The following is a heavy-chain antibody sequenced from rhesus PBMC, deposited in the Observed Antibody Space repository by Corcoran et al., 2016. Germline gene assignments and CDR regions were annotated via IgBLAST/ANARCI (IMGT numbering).Heavy chain of an antibody. Sequence: QVQLQESGPGLVKPSETLSLTCAVSGASISSYWWNWIRQPPGKGLEWIGEINGNSGSTNSPPPLKSQVTISKDASKNRFSLKLSSVAAADTAVYYCARGRWNYVWGQGVLVTVSS. D-gene: IGHD1-26*01. J-gene: IGHJ4*01. CDR3: ARGRWNYV. CDR2: INGNSGST. CDR1: GASISSYW. V-gene: IGHV4-80*01.